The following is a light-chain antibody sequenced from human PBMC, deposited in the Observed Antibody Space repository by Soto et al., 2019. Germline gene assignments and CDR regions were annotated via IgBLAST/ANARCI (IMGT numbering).Light chain of an antibody. J-gene: IGKJ4*01. CDR2: GAA. CDR1: QSFSSSH. V-gene: IGKV3-20*01. Sequence: EIVLTQSPGTLSLAPGERATLSCRASQSFSSSHLAWYQQKPGQAPRLLIYGAASRATGIPDRFSGSGSGTDFSLTISRLAPEDSAGYFCQQYASSPLTFGGGNKV. CDR3: QQYASSPLT.